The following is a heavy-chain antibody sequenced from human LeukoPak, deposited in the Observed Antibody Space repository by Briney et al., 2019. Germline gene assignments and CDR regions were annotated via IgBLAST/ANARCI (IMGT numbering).Heavy chain of an antibody. Sequence: SETLSLTCTVSGGSISSYYWSWIRQPAGKGLEWIGRIYTSGSTNYNPSLKSRVTMTVDTSKNQFSLKLSSVTAADTAVYYCATSGANNWFDPWGQGTLVTVSS. D-gene: IGHD3-10*01. V-gene: IGHV4-4*07. CDR2: IYTSGST. CDR3: ATSGANNWFDP. J-gene: IGHJ5*02. CDR1: GGSISSYY.